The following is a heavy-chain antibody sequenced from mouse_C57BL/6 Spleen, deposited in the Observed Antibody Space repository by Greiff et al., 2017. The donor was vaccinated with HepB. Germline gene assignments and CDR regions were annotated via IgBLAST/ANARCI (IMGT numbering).Heavy chain of an antibody. D-gene: IGHD1-1*01. CDR1: GYTFTSYW. V-gene: IGHV1-55*01. CDR2: IYPGSGST. CDR3: ARSLLWPRRGFAY. J-gene: IGHJ3*01. Sequence: QVQLQQSGAELVKPGASVTMSCKASGYTFTSYWITWVKQRPGQGLEWIGDIYPGSGSTNYNEKFKSKATLTVDTSSSTAYMQLSSLTSEDSAVYYCARSLLWPRRGFAYWGQGTLVTVSA.